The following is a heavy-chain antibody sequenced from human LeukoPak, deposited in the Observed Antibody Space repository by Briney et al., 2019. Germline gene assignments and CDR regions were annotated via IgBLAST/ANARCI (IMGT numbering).Heavy chain of an antibody. V-gene: IGHV3-9*03. Sequence: GGSLRLSCAASGFTFDDYAMHWVRQAPGKGLEWVAGTSWNSGTIAYGDSVKGRFTISRDNAKDSLWLQMNSLRAEDMALYYCAKDSRPRFDTSGWYSFDYWGRGTLVTVSS. J-gene: IGHJ4*02. D-gene: IGHD6-19*01. CDR2: TSWNSGTI. CDR1: GFTFDDYA. CDR3: AKDSRPRFDTSGWYSFDY.